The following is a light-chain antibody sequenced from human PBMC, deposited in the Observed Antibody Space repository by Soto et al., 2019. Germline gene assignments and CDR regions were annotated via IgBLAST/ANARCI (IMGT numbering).Light chain of an antibody. V-gene: IGKV1-8*01. CDR2: AAS. Sequence: ATRMTQSPSSLSASTVDRVTITCRASQGISSYLAWYQQKPGKAPKLLIYAASTLQSGVPSRFSGSGSGTDFTLTVSCLQSEDFATYYCQQYYSYPLTFGGGTKVDIK. J-gene: IGKJ4*01. CDR3: QQYYSYPLT. CDR1: QGISSY.